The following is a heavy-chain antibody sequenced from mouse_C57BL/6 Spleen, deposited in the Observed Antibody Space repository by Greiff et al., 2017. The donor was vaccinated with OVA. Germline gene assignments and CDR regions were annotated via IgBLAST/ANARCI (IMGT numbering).Heavy chain of an antibody. J-gene: IGHJ2*01. CDR3: ARAYYSNYGYFDY. V-gene: IGHV1-22*01. CDR1: GYTFPDYN. Sequence: VQLKESGPELVKPGASVKMSCKASGYTFPDYNMHWVKQSNGKSLEWIGYINPNNGGTSYNQKFKGKATLTVNKSSSTAYMELRSLTSEDSAVYYCARAYYSNYGYFDYWGQGTTLTVSS. D-gene: IGHD2-5*01. CDR2: INPNNGGT.